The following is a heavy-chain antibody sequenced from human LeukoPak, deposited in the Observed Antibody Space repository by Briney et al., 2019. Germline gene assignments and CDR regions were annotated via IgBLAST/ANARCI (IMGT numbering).Heavy chain of an antibody. V-gene: IGHV3-9*01. Sequence: PGGSLRLSCAASGFTFNNYAVHWVRQAPGKGLGWVSGISWSRGNIGYADSVKGRFTISRDNAKNSLYLQMNSLRAEDTASYYCTNPRVLSPGVFDIWGQGTMVTVSS. J-gene: IGHJ3*02. CDR2: ISWSRGNI. CDR1: GFTFNNYA. CDR3: TNPRVLSPGVFDI. D-gene: IGHD2-8*02.